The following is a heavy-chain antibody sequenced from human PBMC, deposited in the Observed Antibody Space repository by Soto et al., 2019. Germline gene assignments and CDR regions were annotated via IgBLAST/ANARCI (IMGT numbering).Heavy chain of an antibody. V-gene: IGHV1-69*08. CDR3: ARDQVGASSFDY. CDR1: GGTFCNSP. J-gene: IGHJ4*02. Sequence: QVQLVQSGAELRKPGSAVKLSCKASGGTFCNSPISWVRQIPGQGPEWMGRIIPSPARTIYSRKFRGRVTLTADKSTQTVYMTLSSLTTEDSGVYYCARDQVGASSFDYWGQGTRVTVSS. CDR2: IIPSPART. D-gene: IGHD1-26*01.